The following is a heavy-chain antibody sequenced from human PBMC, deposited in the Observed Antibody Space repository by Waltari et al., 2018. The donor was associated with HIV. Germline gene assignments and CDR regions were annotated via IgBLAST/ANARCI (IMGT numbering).Heavy chain of an antibody. Sequence: QVQLQESGPGLVKPSETLSLTCTVSGGSVSNGSYYWSWIRQPPGEGLEWIGYVYYSGRTKSNPSLESRVTISIDTSKNQFSLKMNSVTAADTAVFYCARFYPDTIFGANWFDPWGQGTLVTVSS. CDR2: VYYSGRT. V-gene: IGHV4-61*01. CDR1: GGSVSNGSYY. J-gene: IGHJ5*02. CDR3: ARFYPDTIFGANWFDP. D-gene: IGHD3-3*01.